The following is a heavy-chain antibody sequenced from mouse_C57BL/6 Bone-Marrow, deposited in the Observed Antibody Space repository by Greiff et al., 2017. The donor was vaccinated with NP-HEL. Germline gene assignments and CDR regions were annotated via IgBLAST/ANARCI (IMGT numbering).Heavy chain of an antibody. CDR3: ARGSPNWDWYFDV. V-gene: IGHV1-55*01. J-gene: IGHJ1*03. D-gene: IGHD4-1*01. Sequence: VQLQQPGAELVKPGASVKMSCKASGYTFTSYWITWVKQRPGQGLEWIGDIYPGSGSTNYNEKFKSKATLTVDTSSSTAYMQLSSLTSEDSAVYYCARGSPNWDWYFDVWGTGTTVTVSS. CDR1: GYTFTSYW. CDR2: IYPGSGST.